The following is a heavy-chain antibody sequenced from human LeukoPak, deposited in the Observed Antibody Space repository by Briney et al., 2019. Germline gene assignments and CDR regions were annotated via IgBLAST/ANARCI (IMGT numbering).Heavy chain of an antibody. CDR1: GFTVSSNY. CDR2: IYSGGST. J-gene: IGHJ4*02. CDR3: ARGLLPAAMRSPPVGFDY. Sequence: GGSLRLSCAASGFTVSSNYMSWVRQAPGKELEWVSVIYSGGSTYYADSVKGRFTISRDNSKNTLYLQMNSLRAEDTAVYYCARGLLPAAMRSPPVGFDYWGQGTLVTVSS. D-gene: IGHD2-2*01. V-gene: IGHV3-66*01.